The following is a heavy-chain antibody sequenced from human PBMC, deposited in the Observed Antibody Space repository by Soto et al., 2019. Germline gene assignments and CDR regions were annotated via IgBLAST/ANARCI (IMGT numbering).Heavy chain of an antibody. J-gene: IGHJ4*02. D-gene: IGHD3-16*02. CDR2: IKCKSDGGTT. V-gene: IGHV3-15*01. CDR3: STYDSFGGSDRYRWPH. Sequence: PGGSLRLSCVASGFTFDKAWMSWVRQAPGKGLEWVARIKCKSDGGTTDYAVPVEGRFTISTDDSKNTVYLQMDSLKTEDTAFFYCSTYDSFGGSDRYRWPHGGQGTVVTVSS. CDR1: GFTFDKAW.